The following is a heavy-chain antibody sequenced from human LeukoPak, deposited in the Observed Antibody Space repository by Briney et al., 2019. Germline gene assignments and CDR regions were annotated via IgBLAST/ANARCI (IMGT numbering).Heavy chain of an antibody. J-gene: IGHJ4*02. D-gene: IGHD1-26*01. CDR2: INPNSGGT. CDR1: GYTFTGYY. CDR3: ARGRYSGSYLLDY. Sequence: ASVKVSCKASGYTFTGYYMHWVRQAPGQGLEWMGWINPNSGGTNYAQKFQGRVTMTRDTSISTACMELSRLRSDDTAVYYCARGRYSGSYLLDYWGQGTLVTVSS. V-gene: IGHV1-2*02.